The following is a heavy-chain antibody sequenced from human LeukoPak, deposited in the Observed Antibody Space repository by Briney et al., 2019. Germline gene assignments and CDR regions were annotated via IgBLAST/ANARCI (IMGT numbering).Heavy chain of an antibody. V-gene: IGHV1-2*02. CDR3: AREIAAVGTGNFDF. J-gene: IGHJ4*02. CDR2: ISPNSGGT. D-gene: IGHD6-13*01. CDR1: GYTFTGYY. Sequence: ASVKVSCKASGYTFTGYYMHWVRQAPGQGLEWMGWISPNSGGTNYAQKFQGRVTMTRDTSISTAYMEVSGLRSDDTAVYYCAREIAAVGTGNFDFWGQGTLVTVSS.